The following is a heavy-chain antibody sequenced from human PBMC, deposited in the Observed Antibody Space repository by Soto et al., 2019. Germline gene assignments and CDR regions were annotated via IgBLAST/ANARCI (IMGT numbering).Heavy chain of an antibody. D-gene: IGHD6-19*01. Sequence: EVQLVESGGGLVQPGGSLRLSCAASGFTFSSYWMHWVRQAPGKGLVWVSRINSDGNSTSYADSVKGRFTISRDNAKNTLYLQMKSLRAEDTAVYYCARDMYSSVWYYVGAFGYYYYYGMDVWGQGTTVTVSS. CDR1: GFTFSSYW. CDR3: ARDMYSSVWYYVGAFGYYYYYGMDV. CDR2: INSDGNST. J-gene: IGHJ6*02. V-gene: IGHV3-74*01.